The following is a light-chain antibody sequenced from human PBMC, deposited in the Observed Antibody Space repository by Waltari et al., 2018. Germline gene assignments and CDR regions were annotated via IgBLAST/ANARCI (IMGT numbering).Light chain of an antibody. Sequence: DIVMTQSPDSLAVSLGERATINCKSSQSLLYSSNNKNYLAWYQQKLGQPPKLLFYWASTRESEVPDRFSGSGSGTDFTLTISSLQAEDVAVYYCQQYYGTPPYTFGQGTKLEIK. CDR2: WAS. CDR3: QQYYGTPPYT. CDR1: QSLLYSSNNKNY. V-gene: IGKV4-1*01. J-gene: IGKJ2*01.